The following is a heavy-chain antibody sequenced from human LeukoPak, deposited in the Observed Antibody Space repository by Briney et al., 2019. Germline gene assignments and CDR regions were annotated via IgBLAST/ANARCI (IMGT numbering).Heavy chain of an antibody. V-gene: IGHV3-53*01. CDR2: IYSGGNT. Sequence: GGSLRLSCAASGFTVSSNYMIWVRHAPGKGLEWVSVIYSGGNTYYADSVKGRFTISRDNSKNTLYLQMNSLGAEDTAVYYCARDGAGYYYYMDVWGKGTTVTVSS. CDR3: ARDGAGYYYYMDV. CDR1: GFTVSSNY. J-gene: IGHJ6*03. D-gene: IGHD3-10*01.